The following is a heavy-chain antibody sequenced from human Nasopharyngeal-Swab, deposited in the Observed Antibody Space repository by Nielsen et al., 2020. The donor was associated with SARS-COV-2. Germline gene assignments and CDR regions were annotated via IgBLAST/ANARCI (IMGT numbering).Heavy chain of an antibody. CDR3: ARDWELLGFDY. Sequence: SETLSLTCTVSGGSIGSGDYYWSWIRQPPGKGLEWIGYIYYSGSTYYNPSLKSRVTISVDTSKNQFSLKLSSVTAADTAVYYCARDWELLGFDYWGQGTLVTVSS. CDR1: GGSIGSGDYY. V-gene: IGHV4-30-4*01. D-gene: IGHD1-26*01. J-gene: IGHJ4*02. CDR2: IYYSGST.